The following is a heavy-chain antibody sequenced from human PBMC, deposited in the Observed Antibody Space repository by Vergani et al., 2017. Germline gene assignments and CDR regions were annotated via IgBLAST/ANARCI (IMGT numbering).Heavy chain of an antibody. CDR1: GYTFTSYY. V-gene: IGHV1-46*01. CDR2: INPSGGST. CDR3: ARDLGYCSGGSCYEGAFDI. J-gene: IGHJ3*02. Sequence: QVQLVQSGAEVKKPGASVKVSCKASGYTFTSYYMHWVRQAPGQGLEWMGIINPSGGSTSYAQKFQGRVTMTRVTSTSTVYMELSSLRSEDTAVYYCARDLGYCSGGSCYEGAFDIWGQGTMVTVSS. D-gene: IGHD2-15*01.